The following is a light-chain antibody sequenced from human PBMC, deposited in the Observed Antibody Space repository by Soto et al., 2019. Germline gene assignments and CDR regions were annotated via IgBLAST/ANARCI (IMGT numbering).Light chain of an antibody. J-gene: IGKJ1*01. V-gene: IGKV3-20*01. CDR2: GAT. CDR3: QQYNNWPPDRT. CDR1: QSVNSGS. Sequence: DIALTQSPGTLSLSPGDRAILSCRASQSVNSGSLAWYQQRPGQAPRLLIYGATIRATGIPDKFSGSGSGTDFTLTISRLEPEDFAIYFCQQYNNWPPDRTFGQGTKVEIK.